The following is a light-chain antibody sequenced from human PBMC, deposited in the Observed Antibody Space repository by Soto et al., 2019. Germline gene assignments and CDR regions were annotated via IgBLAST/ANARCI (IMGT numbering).Light chain of an antibody. J-gene: IGLJ2*01. CDR1: SSDVAAYNF. CDR3: SAYTHSNTVI. Sequence: QLVLTQPASVSGSPGQSITISCTGTSSDVAAYNFVSWYQQHPGEAPKLMIYEVIKRPSGISDRFSGSKSGNTASLTISGLQAEDEADYYCSAYTHSNTVIFGGGTKLTVL. CDR2: EVI. V-gene: IGLV2-14*03.